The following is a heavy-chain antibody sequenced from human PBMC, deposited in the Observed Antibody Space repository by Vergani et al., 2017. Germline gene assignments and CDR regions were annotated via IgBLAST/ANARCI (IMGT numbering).Heavy chain of an antibody. CDR1: GGSLSGYF. Sequence: QVHLQQRGAGVLKPSETLSLTCGVIGGSLSGYFWSWIRQSPGRGLGWIGEITAIGSAKYSPSAASRVAISVDTSRGEFTLTVTSVTAADTGLYFCASRRPRLNLGSKSNAGTFDSWGKGPLVTVSS. CDR2: ITAIGSA. V-gene: IGHV4-34*02. J-gene: IGHJ4*02. D-gene: IGHD3-10*01. CDR3: ASRRPRLNLGSKSNAGTFDS.